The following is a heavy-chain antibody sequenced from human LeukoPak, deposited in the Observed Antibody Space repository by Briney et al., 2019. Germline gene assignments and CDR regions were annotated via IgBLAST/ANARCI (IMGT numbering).Heavy chain of an antibody. D-gene: IGHD2-2*02. CDR3: ATRPVEYQLLYGTYFDY. Sequence: PGGSLRLSCAASGFTFSSYSMNWVRQAPGKGLEWVSYISSSSSTTYYTDSVKGRFTISRDNAKNSLYLQMNSLRAEDTAVYYCATRPVEYQLLYGTYFDYWGQGTLVTVSS. J-gene: IGHJ4*02. V-gene: IGHV3-48*04. CDR1: GFTFSSYS. CDR2: ISSSSSTT.